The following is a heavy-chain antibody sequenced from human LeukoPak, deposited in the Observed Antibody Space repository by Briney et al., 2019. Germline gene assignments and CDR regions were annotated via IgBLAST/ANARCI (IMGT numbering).Heavy chain of an antibody. CDR3: ARGPAYYYGLDV. V-gene: IGHV1-2*02. J-gene: IGHJ6*02. Sequence: ASVKVSCKASGYTFTGYFIHWMRQAPGQRLEWMGWINPNSGGTNYAQKFQGRITMTRDTSISTGDMELYSLRSDDTAVYYCARGPAYYYGLDVWGQGTTVTVSS. CDR2: INPNSGGT. D-gene: IGHD3-16*01. CDR1: GYTFTGYF.